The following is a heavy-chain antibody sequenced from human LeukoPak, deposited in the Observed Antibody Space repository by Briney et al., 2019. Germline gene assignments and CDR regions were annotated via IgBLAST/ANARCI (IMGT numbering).Heavy chain of an antibody. CDR1: GFTFSSYA. D-gene: IGHD3-22*01. CDR3: ARDQKNYYYDSSGRGFDP. Sequence: GGSLRLSCAASGFTFSSYAMHWVRQAPGKGLEWVAVISYDGSNKYYADSVKGRFTISRDNSKNTLYLQMNSLRAEDTAVYYCARDQKNYYYDSSGRGFDPWGQGTLVTVSS. CDR2: ISYDGSNK. J-gene: IGHJ5*02. V-gene: IGHV3-30-3*01.